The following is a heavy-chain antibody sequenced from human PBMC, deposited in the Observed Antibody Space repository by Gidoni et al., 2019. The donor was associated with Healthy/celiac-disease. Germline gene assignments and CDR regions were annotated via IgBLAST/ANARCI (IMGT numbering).Heavy chain of an antibody. D-gene: IGHD3-3*01. CDR3: ASYPLLRFLEWLSF. J-gene: IGHJ4*02. V-gene: IGHV1-24*01. Sequence: GGFDPEDGETIYAQKFQGRVTMTEDTSTDTAYMELSSLRSEDTAVYYCASYPLLRFLEWLSFWGQGTLVTVSS. CDR2: FDPEDGET.